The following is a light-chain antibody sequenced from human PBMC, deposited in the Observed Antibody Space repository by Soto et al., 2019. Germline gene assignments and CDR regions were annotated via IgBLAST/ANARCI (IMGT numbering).Light chain of an antibody. CDR3: LQYGSSVWT. V-gene: IGKV3-20*01. CDR1: QRLSSNY. Sequence: EIVLTPSPGTLSLSPGERATLSCRASQRLSSNYLAWFQQKPGQAPRLLIYGASSRATGIPDRFSGSGSGTDFTLTIPRLEPEDFAVYYCLQYGSSVWTFGQGTKVDIK. CDR2: GAS. J-gene: IGKJ1*01.